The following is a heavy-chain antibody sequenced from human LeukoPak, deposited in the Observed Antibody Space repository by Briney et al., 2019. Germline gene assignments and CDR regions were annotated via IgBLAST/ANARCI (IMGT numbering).Heavy chain of an antibody. V-gene: IGHV3-9*03. D-gene: IGHD2-21*01. Sequence: GGSLRLSCAASGFTFYDYAMHWVRQAPGKGLEWVSGISWNSGSIGYADSVKGRFTISRDNAKNSLYLQMNSLRAEDMALYYCAKSKDWYYFDYWGQGTLVTVSS. CDR1: GFTFYDYA. J-gene: IGHJ4*02. CDR3: AKSKDWYYFDY. CDR2: ISWNSGSI.